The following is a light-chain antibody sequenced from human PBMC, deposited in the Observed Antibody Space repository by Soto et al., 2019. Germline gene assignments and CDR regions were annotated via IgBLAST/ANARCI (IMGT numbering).Light chain of an antibody. J-gene: IGKJ1*01. CDR3: QQYGNAPRT. V-gene: IGKV3-20*01. CDR1: QSVTGSS. CDR2: DAS. Sequence: TVITHSPETLSFCRGHSPGLPCIASQSVTGSSLAWYQQKPGQAPRLLISDASTRASGIPDRFSGSGSGTDFTLTISRLEPEDFAVYYCQQYGNAPRTFGQGTKVDIK.